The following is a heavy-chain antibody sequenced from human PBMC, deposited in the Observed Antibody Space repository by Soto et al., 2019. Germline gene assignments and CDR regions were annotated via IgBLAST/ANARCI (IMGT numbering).Heavy chain of an antibody. CDR3: ARDAPPFDS. V-gene: IGHV4-31*03. Sequence: QVQLQESGPGLVKSSQTLSLTCTVSGASISSGGYYWSWIRQYPGNGLEWIGYVRHSGSTYYTPSLKSRVLISVDTSKNQFSLRLSSVTPADTAVYYCARDAPPFDSWGQGTLVTVSS. J-gene: IGHJ4*02. CDR1: GASISSGGYY. CDR2: VRHSGST.